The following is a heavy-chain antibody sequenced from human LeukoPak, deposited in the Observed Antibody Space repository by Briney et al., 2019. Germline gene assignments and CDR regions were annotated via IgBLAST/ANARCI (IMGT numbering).Heavy chain of an antibody. J-gene: IGHJ4*02. Sequence: GGSLRLSCAASGFTFSSYAMSWVRQAPGKGLDWVSAISGSGGSTYSADSVKGRFTISRDNSKNTLYLQMNSLRVEDTAVYYCAKDLSGHSFNIVLIPAAVDYWGQGTLVTVSS. D-gene: IGHD2-2*01. CDR2: ISGSGGST. V-gene: IGHV3-23*01. CDR1: GFTFSSYA. CDR3: AKDLSGHSFNIVLIPAAVDY.